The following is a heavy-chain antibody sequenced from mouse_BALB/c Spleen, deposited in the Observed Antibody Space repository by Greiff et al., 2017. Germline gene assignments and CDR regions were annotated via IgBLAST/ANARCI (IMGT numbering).Heavy chain of an antibody. V-gene: IGHV1-5*01. CDR3: TRRIYYGNYDYFDY. CDR1: GYTFTSYW. CDR2: IYPGNSDT. Sequence: VQLKESGTVLARPGASVKMSCKASGYTFTSYWMHWVKQRPGQGLEWIGAIYPGNSDTSYNQKFKGKAKLTAVTSTSPAYMELSSLTNEDSAVYYCTRRIYYGNYDYFDYWGQGTTLTVSS. J-gene: IGHJ2*01. D-gene: IGHD2-1*01.